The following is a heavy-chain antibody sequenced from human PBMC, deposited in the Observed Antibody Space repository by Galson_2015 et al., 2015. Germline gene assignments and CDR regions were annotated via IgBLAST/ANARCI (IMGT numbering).Heavy chain of an antibody. D-gene: IGHD3-10*01. Sequence: SLRLSCAASGFIFSSYWMSWVRQSPGKGLEWVANIKQDGSEKYYVDSVKGRFTISRDNAKNSLYLQMNSLRAEDTAVYYCARVLHHYGSGSYYNPWYFDYWGQGTLVTVSS. CDR3: ARVLHHYGSGSYYNPWYFDY. J-gene: IGHJ4*02. CDR1: GFIFSSYW. V-gene: IGHV3-7*05. CDR2: IKQDGSEK.